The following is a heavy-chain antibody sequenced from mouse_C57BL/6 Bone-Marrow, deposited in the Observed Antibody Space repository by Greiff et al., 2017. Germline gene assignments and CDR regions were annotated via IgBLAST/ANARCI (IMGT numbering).Heavy chain of an antibody. J-gene: IGHJ3*01. Sequence: VQGVESGAELARPGASVKLSCKASGYTFTSYGISWVKQRTGQGLEWIGEIYPRSGNTYYNEKFKGKATLTADKSSSTAYMELRRLTSEDSAVYFCARGGYYYGSSPWFAYWGQGTLVTVSA. CDR1: GYTFTSYG. V-gene: IGHV1-81*01. D-gene: IGHD1-1*01. CDR2: IYPRSGNT. CDR3: ARGGYYYGSSPWFAY.